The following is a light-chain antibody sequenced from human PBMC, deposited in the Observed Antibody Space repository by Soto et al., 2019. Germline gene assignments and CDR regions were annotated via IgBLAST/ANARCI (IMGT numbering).Light chain of an antibody. Sequence: QSVLTQPPSASGTPGQTITISCSGSRSNVATNYVYWFQQLPGTAPKLLIYRNDQRPSGVPDRFSGSKSGTSGSLAISGLRSEDEADYYCAAWHDGLSGYVFGTGTMLTVL. CDR2: RND. CDR1: RSNVATNY. V-gene: IGLV1-47*01. J-gene: IGLJ1*01. CDR3: AAWHDGLSGYV.